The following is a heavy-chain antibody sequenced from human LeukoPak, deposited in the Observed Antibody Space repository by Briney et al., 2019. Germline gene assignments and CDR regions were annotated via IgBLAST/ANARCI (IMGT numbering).Heavy chain of an antibody. J-gene: IGHJ5*02. V-gene: IGHV1-2*02. Sequence: ASVKVSCKASGYTFTGYYMHWVRQAPGQGLEWMGWINPNSGGTNYAQKFQGRVTMTRDTSISTAYMELSRLRSDDTAVYYCAREVGAIPSNWFDPWGQGTLVTVSS. CDR2: INPNSGGT. D-gene: IGHD1-26*01. CDR3: AREVGAIPSNWFDP. CDR1: GYTFTGYY.